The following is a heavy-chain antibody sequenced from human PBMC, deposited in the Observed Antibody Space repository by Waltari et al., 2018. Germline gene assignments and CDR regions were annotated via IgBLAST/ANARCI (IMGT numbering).Heavy chain of an antibody. CDR1: GYTFGSLA. V-gene: IGHV3-23*01. J-gene: IGHJ4*02. CDR3: ALYSSGCLDY. CDR2: ISGSGGST. Sequence: EVQLLESGGGLVQPGGSLRLSCAASGYTFGSLAITCVRQAPGKGLEWVSAISGSGGSTYYADSVKGRFTISRDNSKNTLYLQMNSLRAEDTAVYYCALYSSGCLDYWGQGTLVTVSS. D-gene: IGHD6-19*01.